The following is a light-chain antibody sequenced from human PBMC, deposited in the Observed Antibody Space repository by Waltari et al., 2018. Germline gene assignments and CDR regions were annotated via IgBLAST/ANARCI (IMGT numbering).Light chain of an antibody. J-gene: IGLJ2*01. V-gene: IGLV2-14*01. CDR3: SSQSSNNVVL. CDR1: SNDVGGYNS. CDR2: DVS. Sequence: QSALTQPASVSGSPGQSVTIFCTGTSNDVGGYNSVSWYQEHSGQAPRVIIYDVSDRPSGVSDRFSGSKSGNTASLPISGLQAEDEADYYCSSQSSNNVVLFGGGTKLPVL.